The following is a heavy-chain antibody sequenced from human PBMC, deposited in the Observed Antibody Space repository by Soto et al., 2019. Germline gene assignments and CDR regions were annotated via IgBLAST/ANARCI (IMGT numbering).Heavy chain of an antibody. V-gene: IGHV1-69*12. D-gene: IGHD3-9*01. CDR3: ARSRPYYDILTGPADY. CDR2: IIPIFGTA. J-gene: IGHJ4*02. CDR1: GGTFSSYA. Sequence: QVQLVQSGAEVKKPGSSVKVSCKASGGTFSSYAISWVRQAPGQGLEWMGGIIPIFGTANYAQKFQGRVTITADESTSXAYMELSSLRSEDTAVYYCARSRPYYDILTGPADYWGQGTLVTVSS.